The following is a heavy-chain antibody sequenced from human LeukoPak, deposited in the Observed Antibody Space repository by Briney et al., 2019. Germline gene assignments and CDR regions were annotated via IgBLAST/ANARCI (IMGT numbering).Heavy chain of an antibody. D-gene: IGHD4-11*01. CDR1: GFTFSSYW. V-gene: IGHV3-7*01. Sequence: GGSLRPSCAASGFTFSSYWMSWVRQAPGKGLEWVANIKQDGSEKYYVDSVKGRFTISRDNAKNSLYLQLNSLRAEDTAVYYCVRLYDDYTNGHFDSWGQGTLVTVSS. CDR3: VRLYDDYTNGHFDS. CDR2: IKQDGSEK. J-gene: IGHJ4*02.